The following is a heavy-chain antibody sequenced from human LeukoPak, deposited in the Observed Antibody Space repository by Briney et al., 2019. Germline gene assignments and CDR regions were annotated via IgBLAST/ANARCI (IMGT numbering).Heavy chain of an antibody. CDR2: ISSSSSYI. D-gene: IGHD5-12*01. Sequence: GGSLRLSCAASGFTFSSYSMNWVRQAPGKGLEWVSSISSSSSYIYYADSVKGRFTISRDNAKNSLYLQMNSLRAEDTAVYYCARAVSVATRYFDYWGQGTLVTVSS. J-gene: IGHJ4*02. V-gene: IGHV3-21*01. CDR1: GFTFSSYS. CDR3: ARAVSVATRYFDY.